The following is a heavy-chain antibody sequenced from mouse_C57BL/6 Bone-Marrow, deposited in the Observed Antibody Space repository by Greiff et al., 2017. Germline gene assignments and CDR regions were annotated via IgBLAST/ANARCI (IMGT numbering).Heavy chain of an antibody. CDR1: GYTFTDYY. CDR2: INPNNGGT. V-gene: IGHV1-22*01. Sequence: EVQLQQSGPELVKPGASVKMSCKASGYTFTDYYMHWVKQSHGMSLEWIGYINPNNGGTSYNQKFKGKATLTVNTSSSTAYMELRSLTSEDSAVYYCARSYYAMDYWGQGTSVTVSS. CDR3: ARSYYAMDY. J-gene: IGHJ4*01.